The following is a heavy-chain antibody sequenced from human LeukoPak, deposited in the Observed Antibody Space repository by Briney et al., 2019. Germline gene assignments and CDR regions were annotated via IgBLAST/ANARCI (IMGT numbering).Heavy chain of an antibody. CDR3: ARGVSGTGPDI. V-gene: IGHV3-74*01. CDR1: GFTFSSDW. D-gene: IGHD5/OR15-5a*01. J-gene: IGHJ3*02. CDR2: INTDGSTT. Sequence: PGGSLRLSCAATGFTFSSDWMHWVCHAPGEGLGWVSRINTDGSTTDYAASVKGRFAISRDNAKNTLYLQMNSLRADDTAIYYCARGVSGTGPDIWGQGTMVTVSS.